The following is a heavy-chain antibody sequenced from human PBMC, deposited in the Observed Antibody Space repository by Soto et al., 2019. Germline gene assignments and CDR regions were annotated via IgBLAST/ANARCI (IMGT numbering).Heavy chain of an antibody. D-gene: IGHD1-26*01. CDR3: VSVGRRNTPLGAFEI. J-gene: IGHJ3*02. V-gene: IGHV4-31*03. CDR1: GNSIGTGAYY. CDR2: ISYSGAT. Sequence: TLSLTCTVSGNSIGTGAYYWRWIRQHPGKGLEWIGYISYSGATYYNPSLKSRFTISVDTSKNQFSLILTAGTAAATAAYYSVSVGRRNTPLGAFEIWGPGTKVTVSS.